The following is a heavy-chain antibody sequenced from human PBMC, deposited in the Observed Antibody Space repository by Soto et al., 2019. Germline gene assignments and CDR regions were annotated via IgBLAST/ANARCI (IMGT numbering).Heavy chain of an antibody. J-gene: IGHJ4*02. D-gene: IGHD4-17*01. V-gene: IGHV4-59*01. CDR1: GGSISSYY. CDR2: VYFSGST. Sequence: SETLSLTCTISGGSISSYYWSWIRQTPGKGLEWIGYVYFSGSTNHNPSLKSRVLISIDTSRNQFSLKLNSVTAADTAVYYCARENGDYSFDYWGQGTLVTVSS. CDR3: ARENGDYSFDY.